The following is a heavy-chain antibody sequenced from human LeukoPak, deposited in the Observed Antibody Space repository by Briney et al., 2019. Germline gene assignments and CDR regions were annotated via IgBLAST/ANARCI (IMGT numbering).Heavy chain of an antibody. V-gene: IGHV4-59*01. CDR2: IYYSGST. CDR1: GGSISSYY. D-gene: IGHD2-2*01. CDR3: ARDLVPAYAFDI. J-gene: IGHJ3*02. Sequence: PSETLSLTCTVSGGSISSYYWSWIRQPPGKGLEWIGYIYYSGSTNYNPSLKSRVTISVDTSKNQFSLKLSSVTAADTAVYYCARDLVPAYAFDIWGQGTMVTVSS.